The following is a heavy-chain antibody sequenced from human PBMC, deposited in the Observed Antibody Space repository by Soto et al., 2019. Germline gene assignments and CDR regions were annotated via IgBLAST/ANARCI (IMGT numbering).Heavy chain of an antibody. CDR3: ARSSGGNFGIIIEGSNWCDP. J-gene: IGHJ5*02. Sequence: QVRLVQSGAEVRRPGASVKVSCKAPGDTFTSYYLNWVRQAPGQGLEWMGVINPHGGRPKYAQKFQGRVPMPRDKSRRTVYMELRRLRSDDTAIYYCARSSGGNFGIIIEGSNWCDPWGQGTLVTVSS. V-gene: IGHV1-46*01. CDR1: GDTFTSYY. D-gene: IGHD3-3*01. CDR2: INPHGGRP.